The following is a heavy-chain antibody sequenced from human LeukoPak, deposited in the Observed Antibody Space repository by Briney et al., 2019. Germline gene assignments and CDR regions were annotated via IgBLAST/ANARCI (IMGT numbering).Heavy chain of an antibody. Sequence: ALVKVSCKASGYTFTSYAMHWVRQAPGQRLEWMGWINAGNGNTKYSQKFQGRVTITRDTSASTAYMELSSLRSEDTAVYYCATGDFWSGYYDYWGQGTLVTVSS. V-gene: IGHV1-3*01. D-gene: IGHD3-3*01. CDR2: INAGNGNT. CDR1: GYTFTSYA. CDR3: ATGDFWSGYYDY. J-gene: IGHJ4*02.